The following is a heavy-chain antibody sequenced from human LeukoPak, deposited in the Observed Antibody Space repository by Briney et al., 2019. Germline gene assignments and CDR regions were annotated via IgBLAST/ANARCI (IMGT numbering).Heavy chain of an antibody. CDR2: INPNSGGT. CDR1: GYNFIGYY. D-gene: IGHD3-22*01. J-gene: IGHJ5*02. V-gene: IGHV1-2*02. CDR3: ARAPGHYYDSSGYWIQGRWFDP. Sequence: ASVKVSCKASGYNFIGYYMHWVRQAPGQGLEWMGWINPNSGGTNYAQKFQGRVTMTRDTSISTAYMELSRLRSDDTAVYYCARAPGHYYDSSGYWIQGRWFDPWGQGTLVTVSS.